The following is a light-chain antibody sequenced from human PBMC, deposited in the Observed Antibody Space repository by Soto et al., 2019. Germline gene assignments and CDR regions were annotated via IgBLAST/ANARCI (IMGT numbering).Light chain of an antibody. Sequence: QSALTQPPSASGSPGQSVTISCPGTSSDVGGSNFVSWYQQYPGKAPKLMIYEVSKRPSGVPDRFSGAKSGNTASLTVSGLQAEDEADYYCSSYAGSNAGTNTVVFGGGTKLTVL. V-gene: IGLV2-8*01. CDR3: SSYAGSNAGTNTVV. CDR2: EVS. J-gene: IGLJ3*02. CDR1: SSDVGGSNF.